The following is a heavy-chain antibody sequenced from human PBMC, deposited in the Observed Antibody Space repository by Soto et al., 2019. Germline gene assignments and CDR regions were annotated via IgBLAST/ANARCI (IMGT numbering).Heavy chain of an antibody. J-gene: IGHJ6*02. CDR1: GFTFSSYG. CDR2: ISYDGSNK. V-gene: IGHV3-30*18. Sequence: GGSLRLSCAASGFTFSSYGMHWVRQAPGKGLEWVAVISYDGSNKYYADSVKGRFTISRDNSKNTLYLQMNSLRAEDTAVYYCANTPRQVSYYYGMDVWGQGTTVTVSS. CDR3: ANTPRQVSYYYGMDV.